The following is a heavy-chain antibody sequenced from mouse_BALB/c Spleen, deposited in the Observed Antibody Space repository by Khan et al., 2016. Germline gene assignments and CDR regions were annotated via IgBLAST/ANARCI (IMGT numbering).Heavy chain of an antibody. J-gene: IGHJ3*01. Sequence: RVEAGGGLVKPGGSLKLSCAASGFTFSDYYMCWVRQTPGRRLEWVAIISGGGSYTYYTDSVTGRFTISRDNAKNNLYLQMSSLKSEDTATYYSASEGVRRGFAYWGQGTLVTVSA. V-gene: IGHV5-4*02. CDR2: ISGGGSYT. D-gene: IGHD1-2*01. CDR1: GFTFSDYY. CDR3: ASEGVRRGFAY.